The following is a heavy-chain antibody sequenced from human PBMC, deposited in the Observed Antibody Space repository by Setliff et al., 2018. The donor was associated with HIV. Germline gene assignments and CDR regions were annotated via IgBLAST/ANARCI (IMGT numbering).Heavy chain of an antibody. CDR1: GGSISSSSYY. J-gene: IGHJ4*02. Sequence: SETLSLTCIVSGGSISSSSYYWGWIRQPPGKGLEWIGTVYYSGSTYYNPSLKSRVTISVDTSENQFSLKLSSVTAADTAVYYCARDVYSSSWYVISGSFDYWGQGIPVTVSS. V-gene: IGHV4-39*07. CDR2: VYYSGST. CDR3: ARDVYSSSWYVISGSFDY. D-gene: IGHD6-13*01.